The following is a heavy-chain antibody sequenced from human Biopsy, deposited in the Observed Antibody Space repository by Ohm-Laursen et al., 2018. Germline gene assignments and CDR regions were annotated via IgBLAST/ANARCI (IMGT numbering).Heavy chain of an antibody. CDR1: RFTFNNYA. CDR3: AKGGYCSATSCNMDVDY. V-gene: IGHV3-23*01. CDR2: ISANGVTT. Sequence: SLRLSCAASRFTFNNYAMHWVRQAPGKGLEWVSTISANGVTTFYADSMKGRFTISGDGSSDTLYLQMHSLRADDTALYYCAKGGYCSATSCNMDVDYWGQGALVTVSS. J-gene: IGHJ4*02. D-gene: IGHD2-2*02.